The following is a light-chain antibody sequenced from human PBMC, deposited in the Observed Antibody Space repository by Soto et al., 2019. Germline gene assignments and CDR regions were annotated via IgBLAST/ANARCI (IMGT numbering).Light chain of an antibody. Sequence: EVVMTQSPATLSVSPGERVTLSCRASQSVASNLAWYQQKPGQAPRLLIYGASSRATGVPDRFSASGSGTDFTLTISRLEPEDFAVYYCQQYGSSGTFGQGTKVDIK. J-gene: IGKJ1*01. CDR2: GAS. CDR1: QSVASN. V-gene: IGKV3-20*01. CDR3: QQYGSSGT.